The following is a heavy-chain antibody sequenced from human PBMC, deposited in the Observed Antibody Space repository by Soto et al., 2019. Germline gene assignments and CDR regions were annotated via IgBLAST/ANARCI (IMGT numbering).Heavy chain of an antibody. V-gene: IGHV3-23*01. D-gene: IGHD3-9*01. Sequence: PGGSLRLSCAASGFTFSSYAMSWVRQAPGKGLEWVSAISGSGGSTYYADSVKGRFTISRDNSKNTLYLQMNSLRAEDTAVYYCAKDVEYYDILTGYRTYYFDYWGQGTLVTVSS. CDR3: AKDVEYYDILTGYRTYYFDY. CDR1: GFTFSSYA. J-gene: IGHJ4*02. CDR2: ISGSGGST.